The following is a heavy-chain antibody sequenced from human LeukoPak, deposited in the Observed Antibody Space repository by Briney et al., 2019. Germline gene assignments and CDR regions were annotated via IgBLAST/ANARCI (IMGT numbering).Heavy chain of an antibody. J-gene: IGHJ4*02. CDR3: AKDRTASPKIEVVINSPSDY. CDR2: ISGSGGST. V-gene: IGHV3-23*01. D-gene: IGHD3-22*01. Sequence: GGSLRLSCAASGFTFSSYAMSWVRQAPGKGLEWVSAISGSGGSTYYADSVKGRFTISRDNSKNTLYLQMNSLRAEDTAVYYCAKDRTASPKIEVVINSPSDYWGQGTLVTISS. CDR1: GFTFSSYA.